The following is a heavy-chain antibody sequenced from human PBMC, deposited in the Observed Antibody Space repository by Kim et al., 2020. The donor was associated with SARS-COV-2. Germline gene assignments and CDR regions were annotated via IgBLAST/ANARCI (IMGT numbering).Heavy chain of an antibody. D-gene: IGHD3-10*01. V-gene: IGHV4-59*01. CDR3: ASWVGYWFDP. CDR2: IYYSGST. CDR1: GGSISSYY. J-gene: IGHJ5*02. Sequence: SETLSLTCTVSGGSISSYYWSWIRQPPGKGLEWIGYIYYSGSTNYNPSLKSRVTISVDTSKNQFSLKLSSVTAADTAVYYCASWVGYWFDPWGQGTLVTVSS.